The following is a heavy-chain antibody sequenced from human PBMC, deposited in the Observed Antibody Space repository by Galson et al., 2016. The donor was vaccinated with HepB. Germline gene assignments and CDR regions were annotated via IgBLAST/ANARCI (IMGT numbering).Heavy chain of an antibody. CDR3: ARHAPNEGSGWISYFDL. V-gene: IGHV4-39*01. CDR1: GGSISSSSDY. D-gene: IGHD6-19*01. Sequence: ETLSLTCTVSGGSISSSSDYWGWIRQPPGKGLEWIGSIYYSGRTYNNPSLRSRVSISVDTSKNQFSLRLSSVTAADTGVYYCARHAPNEGSGWISYFDLWGRGTLVTVSS. J-gene: IGHJ2*01. CDR2: IYYSGRT.